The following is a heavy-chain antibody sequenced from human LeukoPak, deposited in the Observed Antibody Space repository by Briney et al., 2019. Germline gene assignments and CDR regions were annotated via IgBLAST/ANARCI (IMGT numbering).Heavy chain of an antibody. Sequence: GGSLRLSCAASGFTFSSYSMHWVRQAPGKGLEWVAFIRYDGSNKYYADSVKGRFTISRDNSKNTLYLQMNSLRAEDTAVYYCAKEPSYAWFGVDYWGQGTLVTVSS. CDR3: AKEPSYAWFGVDY. D-gene: IGHD3-10*01. V-gene: IGHV3-30*02. CDR1: GFTFSSYS. J-gene: IGHJ4*02. CDR2: IRYDGSNK.